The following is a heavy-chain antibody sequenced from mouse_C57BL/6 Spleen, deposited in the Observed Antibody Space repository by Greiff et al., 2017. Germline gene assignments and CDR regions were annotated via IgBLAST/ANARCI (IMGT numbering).Heavy chain of an antibody. J-gene: IGHJ2*01. CDR2: ISYDGSN. D-gene: IGHD2-3*01. CDR3: SSSIYDGYYVY. V-gene: IGHV3-6*01. CDR1: GYSITSGYY. Sequence: EVKLVESGPGLVKPSQSLSLTCSVPGYSITSGYYWNWIRQFPGNILEWMGNISYDGSNNYNPSLNNRIAITRDTSKNQFFLKLHSVTTEDTATYYCSSSIYDGYYVYWGQGTTLTVSS.